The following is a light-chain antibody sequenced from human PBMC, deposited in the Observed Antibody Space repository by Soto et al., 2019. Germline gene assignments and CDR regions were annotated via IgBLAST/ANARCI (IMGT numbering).Light chain of an antibody. CDR3: QQYGSSPT. CDR2: DAS. CDR1: QGVSNNY. Sequence: EIVLTQSPGTRSLSPGARATLSCRASQGVSNNYLTWYQQKPGQAPRPLSYDASSRATGIPDRFSGSGSGTDFTLTISRLEPEDFAVYFCQQYGSSPTFGQGTKVDIK. J-gene: IGKJ1*01. V-gene: IGKV3-20*01.